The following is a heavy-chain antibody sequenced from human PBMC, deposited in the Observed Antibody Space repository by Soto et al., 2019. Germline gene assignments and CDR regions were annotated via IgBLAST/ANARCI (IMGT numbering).Heavy chain of an antibody. J-gene: IGHJ4*02. V-gene: IGHV1-18*01. CDR2: ISAHNGNT. Sequence: QVHLVQSGAEVKKPGASVKVSCKGSGYIFTTYGITWVRQAPGQGLEWMGWISAHNGNTNYAQKRQGRVTVTRDTSTSTASMELRNLRSDDTAVYYCARGRYGDYWGQGALVTVSS. CDR1: GYIFTTYG. CDR3: ARGRYGDY. D-gene: IGHD1-1*01.